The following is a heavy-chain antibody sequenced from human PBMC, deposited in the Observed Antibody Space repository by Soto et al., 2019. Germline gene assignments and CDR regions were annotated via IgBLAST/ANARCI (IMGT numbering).Heavy chain of an antibody. CDR2: INPNSGGT. D-gene: IGHD6-13*01. J-gene: IGHJ4*02. CDR3: ARDPALRSSSSWYFDY. V-gene: IGHV1-2*02. CDR1: GYTFTGYY. Sequence: ASVQVSCKASGYTFTGYYMHWVRQAHGQGLEWMGWINPNSGGTNYAQKFQGRVTMTRDTSISTAYMELSRRRSDDTAVYYCARDPALRSSSSWYFDYWGQGTLLTVSS.